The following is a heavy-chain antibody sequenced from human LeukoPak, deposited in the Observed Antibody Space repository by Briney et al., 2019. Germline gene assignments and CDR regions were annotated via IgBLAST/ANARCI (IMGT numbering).Heavy chain of an antibody. J-gene: IGHJ4*02. CDR3: ARGDKFSGDY. CDR2: IHQDGNEK. V-gene: IGHV3-7*04. D-gene: IGHD2-15*01. CDR1: YW. Sequence: YWMSWVRQAPGKGLEWVANIHQDGNEKYYVDSVKGRFTISRDNAKNSLYLQMNSLRAEDTAVYYCARGDKFSGDYWGQGTLVTVSS.